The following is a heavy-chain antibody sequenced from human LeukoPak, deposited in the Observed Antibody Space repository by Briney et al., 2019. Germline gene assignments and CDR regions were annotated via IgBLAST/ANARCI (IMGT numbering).Heavy chain of an antibody. D-gene: IGHD1-14*01. Sequence: PSQTLSLTCAVSGGSISSGGYSWSWIRQPPGKGLEWIGYIYHSGSTYYNPSLKSRVTISVDRSKNQFSLKLSSVTAADTAVYYCARTPPELVIPRGLGYYFDYWGQGTLVTVSS. CDR3: ARTPPELVIPRGLGYYFDY. J-gene: IGHJ4*02. CDR2: IYHSGST. V-gene: IGHV4-30-2*01. CDR1: GGSISSGGYS.